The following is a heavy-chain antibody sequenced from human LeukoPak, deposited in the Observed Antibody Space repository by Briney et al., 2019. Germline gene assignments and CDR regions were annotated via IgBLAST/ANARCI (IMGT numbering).Heavy chain of an antibody. CDR1: GFTFSSYA. J-gene: IGHJ4*02. CDR2: INKDGSVT. Sequence: GGSLRLSCAASGFTFSSYAMNWVRQAPGKGLVWVSRINKDGSVTDYAESVKGRFSISRDNAKNTLYLQMNSLRVEDTAIYYCVKVRGRARVGYFDYWGQGTLVTVSS. V-gene: IGHV3-74*01. CDR3: VKVRGRARVGYFDY. D-gene: IGHD1-26*01.